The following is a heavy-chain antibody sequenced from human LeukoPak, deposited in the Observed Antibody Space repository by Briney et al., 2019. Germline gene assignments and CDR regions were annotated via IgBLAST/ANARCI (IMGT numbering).Heavy chain of an antibody. D-gene: IGHD3-22*01. J-gene: IGHJ4*02. V-gene: IGHV4-34*01. CDR2: INHSGST. Sequence: PSETLSLTCAVYGGSFSGYYWSWICQPPGKGLEWIGEINHSGSTNYNPSLKSRVTISVDTSKNQFSLKLSSVTAADAAVYYCARGPNSSGYYYLGYWGQGTLVTVSS. CDR3: ARGPNSSGYYYLGY. CDR1: GGSFSGYY.